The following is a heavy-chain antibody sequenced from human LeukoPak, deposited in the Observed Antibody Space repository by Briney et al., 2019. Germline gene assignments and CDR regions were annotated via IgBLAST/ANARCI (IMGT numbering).Heavy chain of an antibody. CDR3: AGTYYYDSSGYSYEY. CDR1: GFTFSSYG. CDR2: IRYDGSNK. J-gene: IGHJ4*02. V-gene: IGHV3-30*02. D-gene: IGHD3-22*01. Sequence: GGSLRLSCAASGFTFSSYGMHWVRQAPGKGLEWVAFIRYDGSNKYYADSVKGRFTISRDNSKNTLYVQMNSLRAEDTAVYYCAGTYYYDSSGYSYEYWGQGTLVAVSS.